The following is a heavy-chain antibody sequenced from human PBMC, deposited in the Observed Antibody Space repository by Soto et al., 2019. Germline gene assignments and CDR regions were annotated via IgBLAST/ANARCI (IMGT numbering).Heavy chain of an antibody. J-gene: IGHJ6*02. CDR2: ISYDGSNK. V-gene: IGHV3-30-3*01. CDR1: GVTFSSYA. D-gene: IGHD3-3*01. CDR3: ARDTRRITSFGVVIRPYYYYGMDV. Sequence: GGSLILSCAASGVTFSSYAMHWVRQAPGKGLEWVAVISYDGSNKYYADSVKGRFTISRDNSKSTLYLQMNSLRAEDTAVYYCARDTRRITSFGVVIRPYYYYGMDVWGQGTTVTGSS.